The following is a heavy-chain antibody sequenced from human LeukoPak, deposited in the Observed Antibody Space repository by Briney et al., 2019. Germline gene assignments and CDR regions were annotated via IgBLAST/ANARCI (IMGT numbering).Heavy chain of an antibody. V-gene: IGHV4-39*07. D-gene: IGHD1-26*01. CDR3: ARGGIVGATTSY. J-gene: IGHJ4*02. CDR2: IYYSGST. Sequence: PSETLSLTCTVSGGSISSSSYYWGWIRQPPGKGLEWIGSIYYSGSTYYNPSLKSRVTISVDTSKNQFSLKLSSVTAADTAVYYCARGGIVGATTSYWGQGTLVTVSS. CDR1: GGSISSSSYY.